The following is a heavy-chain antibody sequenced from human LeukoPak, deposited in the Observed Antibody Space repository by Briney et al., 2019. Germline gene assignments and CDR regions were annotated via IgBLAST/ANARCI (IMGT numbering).Heavy chain of an antibody. CDR1: GFTFRSYD. V-gene: IGHV3-30*02. CDR3: ARGLVGGLDV. D-gene: IGHD2-15*01. J-gene: IGHJ6*02. Sequence: GGSLRLSCAASGFTFRSYDMHWVRQAPGKGLEWVASIRNDGNNKHYADFVRGRFTISRDNSRDTLYLRMNSLRVEDAAVYYCARGLVGGLDVWGQGTTATVPS. CDR2: IRNDGNNK.